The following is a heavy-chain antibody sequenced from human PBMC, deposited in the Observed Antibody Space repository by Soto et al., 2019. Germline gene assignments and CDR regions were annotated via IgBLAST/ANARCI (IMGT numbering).Heavy chain of an antibody. Sequence: QVQLVQSGAEVKKPGASVKVSCKASGYTFTSYAIHWVREAPGQRLEWMGWINAGNGNTKYSQKFQDRVTITRDTSASTAYMELSSLRSEDTAVYYCARDLGGWPDYWGQGTLVTVSS. CDR2: INAGNGNT. D-gene: IGHD6-19*01. V-gene: IGHV1-3*01. CDR1: GYTFTSYA. CDR3: ARDLGGWPDY. J-gene: IGHJ4*02.